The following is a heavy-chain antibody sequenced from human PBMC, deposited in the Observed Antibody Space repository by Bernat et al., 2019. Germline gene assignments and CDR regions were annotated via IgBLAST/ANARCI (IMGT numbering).Heavy chain of an antibody. D-gene: IGHD5-12*01. CDR2: IYYSGST. CDR3: ARERLARDYCYGMDV. Sequence: QVQLQESGPGLVKPSETLSLTCTVSGGSISSYYWSWIRQPPGKGLEWIGYIYYSGSTNYNPSPENRVTISVERSKNQFSLKLSSVTAADTAVYYGARERLARDYCYGMDVWGQGTTVTVSS. CDR1: GGSISSYY. J-gene: IGHJ6*02. V-gene: IGHV4-59*01.